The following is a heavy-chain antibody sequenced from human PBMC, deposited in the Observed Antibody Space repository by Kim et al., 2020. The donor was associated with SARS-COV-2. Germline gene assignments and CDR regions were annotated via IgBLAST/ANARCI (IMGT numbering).Heavy chain of an antibody. V-gene: IGHV3-33*01. CDR3: ARVYYSLFDI. D-gene: IGHD2-21*01. CDR2: NK. J-gene: IGHJ3*02. Sequence: NKYYADSVKGRFTISRDNSKNTLYLQMNSLRAEDTAVYYCARVYYSLFDIWGQGTMVTVSS.